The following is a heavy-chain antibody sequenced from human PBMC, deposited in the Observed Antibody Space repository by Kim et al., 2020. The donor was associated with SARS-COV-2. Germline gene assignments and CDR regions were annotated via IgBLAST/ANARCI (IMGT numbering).Heavy chain of an antibody. CDR2: TRNKANSYTT. Sequence: GGSLRLSCAASGFTFSDHYMDWVRQAPGKGLEWVGRTRNKANSYTTEYAASVKGRFTISRDDSKNSLYLQMNSLKTEDTAVYYCAREGDYDSSGYYSKTPTYFDYWGQGTLVTVSS. D-gene: IGHD3-22*01. CDR3: AREGDYDSSGYYSKTPTYFDY. CDR1: GFTFSDHY. V-gene: IGHV3-72*01. J-gene: IGHJ4*02.